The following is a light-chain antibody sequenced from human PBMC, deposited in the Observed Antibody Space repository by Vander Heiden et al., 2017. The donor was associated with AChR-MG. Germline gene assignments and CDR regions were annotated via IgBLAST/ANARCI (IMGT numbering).Light chain of an antibody. J-gene: IGLJ3*02. CDR2: DVS. CDR3: SSYTSSSTRV. V-gene: IGLV2-14*03. CDR1: SSDVCGYNY. Sequence: QSALTQPASVSGSPGQSITIPCTGTSSDVCGYNYVSWYQQHPGKAPKLMIYDVSNRPSGVSNRFSGSKSGNTASLTISGLQAEDEADYYCSSYTSSSTRVFGGGTKLTVL.